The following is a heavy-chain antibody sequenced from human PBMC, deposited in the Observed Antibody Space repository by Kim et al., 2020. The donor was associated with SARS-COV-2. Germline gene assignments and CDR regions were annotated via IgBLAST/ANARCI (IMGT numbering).Heavy chain of an antibody. D-gene: IGHD2-2*02. CDR3: ARDGRYCSSTSCYTEGVSDY. Sequence: ASVKVSCKASGYTFTSYYMHWVRQAPGQGLEWMGIINPSGGSTSYAQKFQGRVTMTRDTSTSTVCMELSSLRSEDTAVYYCARDGRYCSSTSCYTEGVSDYWGQGTLVTVSS. V-gene: IGHV1-46*01. CDR1: GYTFTSYY. J-gene: IGHJ4*02. CDR2: INPSGGST.